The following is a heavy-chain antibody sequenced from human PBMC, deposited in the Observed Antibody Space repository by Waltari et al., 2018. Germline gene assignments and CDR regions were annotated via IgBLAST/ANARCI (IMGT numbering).Heavy chain of an antibody. Sequence: QVQLVESGGGVVQPGRPLRLSCAASEFTFSSYAMHWVRQAPGKGLGWVAVISYNERNIYYVDSVKGRFAISRDNSKKMLYLQMNSLRAEDTAVYYCARDYCDRTNCHGMDVWGQGTTVTVSS. J-gene: IGHJ6*02. D-gene: IGHD3-22*01. V-gene: IGHV3-30*09. CDR2: ISYNERNI. CDR3: ARDYCDRTNCHGMDV. CDR1: EFTFSSYA.